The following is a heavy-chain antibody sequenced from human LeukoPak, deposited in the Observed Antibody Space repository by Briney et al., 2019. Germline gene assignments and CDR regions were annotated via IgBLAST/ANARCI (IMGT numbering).Heavy chain of an antibody. CDR3: ARDGRHCTSTSCYGGLDV. D-gene: IGHD2-2*01. CDR1: GFNVRSNY. J-gene: IGHJ6*02. CDR2: IYSGDST. V-gene: IGHV3-66*01. Sequence: PGGSLRLSCAASGFNVRSNYMNWVRQAPGKGLEWVSVIYSGDSTYYADSVKGRFTISRDNSKNTLYLQMNSLRAEDTAVYYCARDGRHCTSTSCYGGLDVRGQGTTVTVSS.